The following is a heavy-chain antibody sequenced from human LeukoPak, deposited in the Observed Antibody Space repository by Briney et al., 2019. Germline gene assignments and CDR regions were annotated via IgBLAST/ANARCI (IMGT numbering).Heavy chain of an antibody. CDR1: GGTFSSYT. Sequence: SVKVSCKASGGTFSSYTISWVRQAPGQGLEWMGRIIPNLGIANYAQKFQGRVTITADKSTSTAYMELSSLRSEDTAVYYCARESGTYYYDSSGYYGYWGQGTLVTVSS. CDR2: IIPNLGIA. D-gene: IGHD3-22*01. CDR3: ARESGTYYYDSSGYYGY. J-gene: IGHJ4*02. V-gene: IGHV1-69*04.